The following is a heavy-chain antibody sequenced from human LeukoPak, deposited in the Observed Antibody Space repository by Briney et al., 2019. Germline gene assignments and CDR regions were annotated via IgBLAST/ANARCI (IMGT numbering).Heavy chain of an antibody. CDR1: GFTLSSYS. CDR2: ISSSSSYI. V-gene: IGHV3-21*01. CDR3: ARDGDNSAFDI. Sequence: GGSLRLSCAASGFTLSSYSMNWVRQAPGKGLEWVSSISSSSSYIYYADSVKGRFTISRDNAKNSLYLQMNSLRAEDTAVHYCARDGDNSAFDIWGQGTMVTVSS. D-gene: IGHD2/OR15-2a*01. J-gene: IGHJ3*02.